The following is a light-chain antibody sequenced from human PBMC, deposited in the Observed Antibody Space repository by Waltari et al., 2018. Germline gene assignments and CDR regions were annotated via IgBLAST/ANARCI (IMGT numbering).Light chain of an antibody. CDR2: EVS. CDR1: IRDFRGYDY. V-gene: IGLV2-14*01. Sequence: QSALTQPASVSGSPGESITISCSGDIRDFRGYDYVSWYQHPPGKAPQLRLYEVSHRPGGVANRFSGSKSGNTASLTISGLQAEDEADYYCSSYSDSWLFGGGTHLTVL. J-gene: IGLJ2*01. CDR3: SSYSDSWL.